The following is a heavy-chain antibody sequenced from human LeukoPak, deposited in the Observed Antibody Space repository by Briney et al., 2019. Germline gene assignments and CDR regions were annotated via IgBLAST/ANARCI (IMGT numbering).Heavy chain of an antibody. J-gene: IGHJ6*03. V-gene: IGHV3-30*02. CDR2: IRYGGNNK. CDR3: AKVVSAGAVNYYYIDV. CDR1: GFTFSSYD. D-gene: IGHD3-10*01. Sequence: PGGSLRLSCAASGFTFSSYDMHWVRQPPGKGLEWVAFIRYGGNNKYYADSVKGRFTISRDNSKNTLYLQINSLRAEDTAVYYCAKVVSAGAVNYYYIDVWGKGTTVTVSS.